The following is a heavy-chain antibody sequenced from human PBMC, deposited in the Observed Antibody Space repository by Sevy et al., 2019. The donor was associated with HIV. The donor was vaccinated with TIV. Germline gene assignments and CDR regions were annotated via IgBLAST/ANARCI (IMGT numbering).Heavy chain of an antibody. V-gene: IGHV3-23*01. CDR2: ISGPGYGT. J-gene: IGHJ3*01. CDR1: GFTFNTHA. Sequence: GGYLRLSCAASGFTFNTHAMNWVRQAPGKGLEWVSVISGPGYGTNYADSVKGRFTISIDNSKNTLFLQMNSLRDDDTAVYYCAKALNPALESMLEVNLRSLKGFDVWGQGTMVTVSS. CDR3: AKALNPALESMLEVNLRSLKGFDV. D-gene: IGHD3-22*01.